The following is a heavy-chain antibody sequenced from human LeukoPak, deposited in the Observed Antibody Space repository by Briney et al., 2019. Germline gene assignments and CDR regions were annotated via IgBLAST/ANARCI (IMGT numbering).Heavy chain of an antibody. CDR2: ISSSSTYK. CDR3: ARPTTVTTIAADAFDI. CDR1: GSSFSPYT. Sequence: GGSLRLSCAASGSSFSPYTMNWVRQAPGKGLEWVSSISSSSTYKYYADSVQGRFTISRDNAKNSLYLQMNSLRAEDTAVYYCARPTTVTTIAADAFDIWGQGTMVTVSS. J-gene: IGHJ3*02. D-gene: IGHD4-11*01. V-gene: IGHV3-21*01.